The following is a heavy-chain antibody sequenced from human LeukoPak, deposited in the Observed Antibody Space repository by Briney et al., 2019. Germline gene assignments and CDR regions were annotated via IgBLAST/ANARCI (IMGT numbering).Heavy chain of an antibody. J-gene: IGHJ4*02. CDR1: GGSISSGGYY. Sequence: KPSETLSLTCTVSGGSISSGGYYWSWIRQHPGKGLEWIGYIYYSGSTYYNPSLKSQVTISVDTSKNQFSLKLSSVTAADTAVYYCARVVRPGGFDYWGQGTLVTVSS. D-gene: IGHD3-10*01. CDR2: IYYSGST. V-gene: IGHV4-31*01. CDR3: ARVVRPGGFDY.